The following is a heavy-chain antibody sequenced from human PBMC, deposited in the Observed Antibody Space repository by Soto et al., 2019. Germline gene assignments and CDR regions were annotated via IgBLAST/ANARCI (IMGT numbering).Heavy chain of an antibody. CDR2: ISSDSVWI. CDR1: GFTFSSST. Sequence: PGGCLRLSCAASGFTFSSSTMNWVRQAPGKGLEWVSSISSDSVWIYYAASVKGRFTISRDNAKNSLFLQMSSLRAEDTAVYYCASGSYGDYSDWGQGTLVTVSS. CDR3: ASGSYGDYSD. D-gene: IGHD4-17*01. J-gene: IGHJ4*02. V-gene: IGHV3-21*01.